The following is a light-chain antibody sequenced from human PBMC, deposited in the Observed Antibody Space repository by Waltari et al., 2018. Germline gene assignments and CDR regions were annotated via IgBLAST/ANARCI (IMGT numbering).Light chain of an antibody. Sequence: ETVLTQSPGTLSLSPGERATLSCRASQSIGRYLAWYQQKPDQAPRLLIYGASSRATGIPDRFSGSGSGTDFSLTISRLEPEDFAVYYCQNHERLPATFGQGTKVEIK. J-gene: IGKJ1*01. CDR1: QSIGRY. V-gene: IGKV3-20*01. CDR2: GAS. CDR3: QNHERLPAT.